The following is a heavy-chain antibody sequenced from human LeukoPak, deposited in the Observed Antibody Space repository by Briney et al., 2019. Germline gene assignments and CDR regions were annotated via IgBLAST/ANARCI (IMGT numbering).Heavy chain of an antibody. V-gene: IGHV4-31*03. CDR3: ARDGCSGASCYPGWFDP. J-gene: IGHJ5*02. CDR2: IHYSGST. D-gene: IGHD2-15*01. Sequence: SQTLSLTCTVSGGSITSGDYYWSWIRQHPGKGLEWIGYIHYSGSTNSNPSLKSRVTISVDTSKNQFSLKMSSVTAADTAVYYCARDGCSGASCYPGWFDPWAREPWSPSPQ. CDR1: GGSITSGDYY.